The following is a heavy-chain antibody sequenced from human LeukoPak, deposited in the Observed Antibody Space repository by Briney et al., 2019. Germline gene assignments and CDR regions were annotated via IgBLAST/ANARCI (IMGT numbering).Heavy chain of an antibody. D-gene: IGHD4-17*01. J-gene: IGHJ5*02. V-gene: IGHV4-39*01. CDR2: IYSSGST. CDR1: AGSISSSYYY. CDR3: ARHYGP. Sequence: SETLSLTCTVSAGSISSSYYYWGWIRQPPGKGLEWIGRIYSSGSTYYNPSPKTRGPISVDTSKNQFTLEPTALTAPHTAVFCCARHYGPWGQGTLVTVSS.